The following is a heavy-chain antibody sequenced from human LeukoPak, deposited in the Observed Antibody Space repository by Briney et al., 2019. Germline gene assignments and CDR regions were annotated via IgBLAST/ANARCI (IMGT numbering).Heavy chain of an antibody. D-gene: IGHD3-3*01. CDR3: ARERRYYDFWGDPDY. CDR1: GFTFSSYA. CDR2: ISGSGGST. Sequence: GGSLRLSCAASGFTFSSYAMSWVRQAPGKGLEWVSAISGSGGSTYYADSVKGRFTISRDNSRNTLYLQMNSLRAEDTAVYYCARERRYYDFWGDPDYWGQGTLVTVSS. J-gene: IGHJ4*02. V-gene: IGHV3-23*01.